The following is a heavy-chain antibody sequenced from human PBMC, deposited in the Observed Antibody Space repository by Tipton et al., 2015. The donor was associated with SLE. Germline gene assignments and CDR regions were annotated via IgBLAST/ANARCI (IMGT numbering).Heavy chain of an antibody. V-gene: IGHV4-59*10. CDR1: GGSFSGYY. J-gene: IGHJ3*02. Sequence: TLSLTCAVYGGSFSGYYWSWIRQPAGKGLEWIGRIYTSGSTNYNPSLKSRVTMSVDTSKNQFSLKLSSVTAADTAVYYCARVMWQQQLGAFDIWGQGTMVTVSS. D-gene: IGHD6-13*01. CDR2: IYTSGST. CDR3: ARVMWQQQLGAFDI.